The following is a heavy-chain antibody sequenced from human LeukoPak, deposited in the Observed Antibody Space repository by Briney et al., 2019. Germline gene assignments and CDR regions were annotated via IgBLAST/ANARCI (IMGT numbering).Heavy chain of an antibody. CDR2: IYYSGTT. J-gene: IGHJ3*02. V-gene: IGHV4-31*03. CDR3: ARNGYCSGGSCYSNNAFDI. Sequence: PSQTLSLTCTVSGGSTSSGDSYWSWIRQLPGKGLEWIGYIYYSGTTYYNPSLKSRVTISVDTSQNQFSLKLSSVTAADTAVYYCARNGYCSGGSCYSNNAFDIWGQGTVVTVSS. CDR1: GGSTSSGDSY. D-gene: IGHD2-15*01.